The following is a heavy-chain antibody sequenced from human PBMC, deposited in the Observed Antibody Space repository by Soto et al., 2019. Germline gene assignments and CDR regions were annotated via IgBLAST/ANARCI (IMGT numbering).Heavy chain of an antibody. V-gene: IGHV3-7*01. J-gene: IGHJ4*02. CDR2: IKQDGSEK. CDR3: ARDPQVGAFDY. Sequence: LSLTCAASGFTFSSYWMSWVRQAPGKGLEWVANIKQDGSEKYYVDSVKGRFTISRDNAKNSLYLQMNSLRAEDTAVYYCARDPQVGAFDYWGQGTLVTVSS. CDR1: GFTFSSYW. D-gene: IGHD1-26*01.